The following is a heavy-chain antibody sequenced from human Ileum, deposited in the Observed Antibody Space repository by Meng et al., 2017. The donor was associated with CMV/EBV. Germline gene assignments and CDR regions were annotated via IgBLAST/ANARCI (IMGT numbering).Heavy chain of an antibody. CDR2: TYTDGTT. D-gene: IGHD4-23*01. V-gene: IGHV3-66*02. CDR3: AKSTVVNLGGF. CDR1: GFTVSTNY. Sequence: GESLKISCAASGFTVSTNYMSWVRQAPGKGLEWVSITYTDGTTYYADSVNGRFTISRDNSKNTLYLQMNSLRAEDTAVYYCAKSTVVNLGGFWGRGSLVTVSS. J-gene: IGHJ4*02.